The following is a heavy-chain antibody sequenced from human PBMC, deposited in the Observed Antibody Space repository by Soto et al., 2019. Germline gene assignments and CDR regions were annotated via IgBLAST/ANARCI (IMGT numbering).Heavy chain of an antibody. CDR2: IIPILGIA. CDR3: ASATVSYDSSGYYSDY. J-gene: IGHJ4*02. CDR1: GGTFSSYT. V-gene: IGHV1-69*02. Sequence: QVQLVQSGAEVKKPGSSVKVSCKASGGTFSSYTISWVRQAPGQGLEWMGRIIPILGIANYAQKFQGRVTITXVKXTXTAYMALSSLRSEDTAVYYCASATVSYDSSGYYSDYWGQGTLVTVSS. D-gene: IGHD3-22*01.